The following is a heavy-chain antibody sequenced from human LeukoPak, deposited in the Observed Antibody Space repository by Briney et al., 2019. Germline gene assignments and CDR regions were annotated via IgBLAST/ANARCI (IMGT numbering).Heavy chain of an antibody. D-gene: IGHD6-13*01. CDR1: GLTFSSYA. V-gene: IGHV3-64D*06. CDR3: VKDRVATAGFDY. Sequence: GGSLRLACSASGLTFSSYAVDWFRQAPGKGLEYVSAISSNGGSTYYADSVKGRFTISRDNSKNTLYLQMSSLRAEDTAVYYCVKDRVATAGFDYWGSGTLVTVSS. J-gene: IGHJ4*02. CDR2: ISSNGGST.